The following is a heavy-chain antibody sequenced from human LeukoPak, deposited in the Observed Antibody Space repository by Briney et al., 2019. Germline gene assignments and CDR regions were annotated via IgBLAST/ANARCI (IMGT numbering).Heavy chain of an antibody. CDR3: ARVGYGDYSWFDP. CDR1: GGSFSGYY. CDR2: INHSGST. Sequence: PSETLSLTCAVYGGSFSGYYWSWIRHPPGKGLEWIGEINHSGSTNYNPSLKSRVTISVDTSKNQFSLKLSSVTAADTAVYYCARVGYGDYSWFDPWGQGTLVTVSS. J-gene: IGHJ5*02. V-gene: IGHV4-34*01. D-gene: IGHD4-17*01.